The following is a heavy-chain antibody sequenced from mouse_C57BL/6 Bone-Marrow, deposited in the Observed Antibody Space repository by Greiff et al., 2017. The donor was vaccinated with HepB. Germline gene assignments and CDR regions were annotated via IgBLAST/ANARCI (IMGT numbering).Heavy chain of an antibody. V-gene: IGHV1-72*01. CDR3: ARHYDYDVGYFDV. D-gene: IGHD2-4*01. CDR2: IDPNSGGT. Sequence: QVQLQQPGAELVKPGASVKLSCKASGYTFTSYWMHWVKQRPGRGLEWIGRIDPNSGGTKYNEKFKSKATLTVDKPSSTAYMQRSSLTSEDSAVYYCARHYDYDVGYFDVWGTGTTVTVSS. CDR1: GYTFTSYW. J-gene: IGHJ1*03.